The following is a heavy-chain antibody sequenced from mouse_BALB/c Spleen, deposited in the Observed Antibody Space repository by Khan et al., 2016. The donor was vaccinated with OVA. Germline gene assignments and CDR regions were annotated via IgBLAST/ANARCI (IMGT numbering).Heavy chain of an antibody. J-gene: IGHJ1*01. CDR1: GYSITSGYS. CDR3: AIAGTTVVAYWYFDV. D-gene: IGHD1-1*01. Sequence: VQLQQSGPDLVKPSQSLSLTCTVTGYSITSGYSWHWIRQFPENKLEWMGYIYYSGNTNYNPSLKSRISITRDTSKNQFFLQLNSVTTEDTATYYCAIAGTTVVAYWYFDVWGAGTTVTVSS. CDR2: IYYSGNT. V-gene: IGHV3-1*02.